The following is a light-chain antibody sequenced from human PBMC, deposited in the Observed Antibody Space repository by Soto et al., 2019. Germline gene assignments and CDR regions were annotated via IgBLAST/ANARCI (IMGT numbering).Light chain of an antibody. Sequence: DLQMTQSPSSVSASVGDSVSITCRASQGISSWLAWYQQKPGRAPKLLIYTGSSLQSGVPSRFSGTGSGTDFTVTISSLEPEDVATYYCQQANSFPLTFGGGTKVEIK. CDR2: TGS. J-gene: IGKJ4*01. CDR1: QGISSW. V-gene: IGKV1-12*01. CDR3: QQANSFPLT.